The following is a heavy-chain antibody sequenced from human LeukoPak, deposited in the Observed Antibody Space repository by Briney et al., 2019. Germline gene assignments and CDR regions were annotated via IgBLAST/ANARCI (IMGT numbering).Heavy chain of an antibody. D-gene: IGHD6-13*01. V-gene: IGHV3-23*01. CDR2: ISSSGGST. Sequence: PGGSLRLSCAGSGFTFSIYAMNWVRQAPGKGLEWVSVISSSGGSTYYADSVKGRFTISRDNSDNTLFLQMNSLRAEDTAIYYCAKGDGQQVVRTPFDYWGQGTLVTVSS. J-gene: IGHJ4*02. CDR1: GFTFSIYA. CDR3: AKGDGQQVVRTPFDY.